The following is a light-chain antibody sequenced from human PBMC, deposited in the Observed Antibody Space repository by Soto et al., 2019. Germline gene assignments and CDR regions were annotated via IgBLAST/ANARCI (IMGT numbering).Light chain of an antibody. V-gene: IGKV3D-15*01. CDR3: QQYDGWLRLT. Sequence: EIVITQSPATLSVSPWERATLSCRASQSVNIYLAWYQQKPGQAPRLLIFGASSRATCSPARLSGSGSGTEFNLIISSLQSEHFAVYFCQQYDGWLRLTFGGGTKVEIK. CDR2: GAS. CDR1: QSVNIY. J-gene: IGKJ4*01.